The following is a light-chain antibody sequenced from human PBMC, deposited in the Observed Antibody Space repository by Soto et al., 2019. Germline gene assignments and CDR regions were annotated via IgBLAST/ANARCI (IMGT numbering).Light chain of an antibody. CDR1: SSDVGGYNS. J-gene: IGLJ1*01. Sequence: QSALTQPASVSGSPGQSIAISCTGTSSDVGGYNSVSWYQQHPGKAPKLMIYNVSNRPSGVSDRFSGSKSGNPASLTISGLQAEDEADYYCSSYTSSNTYVFGTGTKVTVL. CDR2: NVS. CDR3: SSYTSSNTYV. V-gene: IGLV2-14*03.